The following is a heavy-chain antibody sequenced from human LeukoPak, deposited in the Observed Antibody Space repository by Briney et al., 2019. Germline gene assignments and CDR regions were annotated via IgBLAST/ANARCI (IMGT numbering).Heavy chain of an antibody. V-gene: IGHV4-59*01. D-gene: IGHD3-10*01. CDR1: GGSISSYY. J-gene: IGHJ5*02. Sequence: SENLSLTCTVSGGSISSYYWSWLRQPPGKGLEWIGYIYYSGSTKYNPSLKSRVTISVDTSKNQFSLKLSSVTAADTAVYYCARGNGRVRGVTGSGFDPWGQGTLVTVSS. CDR2: IYYSGST. CDR3: ARGNGRVRGVTGSGFDP.